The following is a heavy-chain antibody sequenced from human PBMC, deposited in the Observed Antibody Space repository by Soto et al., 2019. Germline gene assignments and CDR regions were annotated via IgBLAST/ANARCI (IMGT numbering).Heavy chain of an antibody. CDR3: ASGEDYDSSGCSTPFDI. Sequence: SETLSLTCTVSGGSISSYYWSWIRQPPGKGLEWIGYIYYSGSTNYNPSLKSRVTISVDTSKNQISLKLSSVTAADTAVYYCASGEDYDSSGCSTPFDIWGQGTMVTF. V-gene: IGHV4-59*01. CDR1: GGSISSYY. CDR2: IYYSGST. J-gene: IGHJ3*02. D-gene: IGHD3-22*01.